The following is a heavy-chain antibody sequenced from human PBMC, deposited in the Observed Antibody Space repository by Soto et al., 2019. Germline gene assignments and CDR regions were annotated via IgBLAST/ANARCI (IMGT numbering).Heavy chain of an antibody. Sequence: QVQLQESGPGLVKPSQTLSLTCTVSGGSISSGDYFWSWIRQSPGKGLEWIGYISSIGSTYYNPSLKSRVSVSRDTSKNLFSLRLSSVTTTDTAVYYCARGLVIRPYYYHGMDVWGQGTTVTVSS. J-gene: IGHJ6*02. CDR3: ARGLVIRPYYYHGMDV. CDR2: ISSIGST. CDR1: GGSISSGDYF. D-gene: IGHD3-9*01. V-gene: IGHV4-30-4*01.